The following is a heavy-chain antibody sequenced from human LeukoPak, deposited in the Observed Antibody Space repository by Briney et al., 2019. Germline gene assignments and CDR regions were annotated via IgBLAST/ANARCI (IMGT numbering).Heavy chain of an antibody. CDR2: INHSGST. J-gene: IGHJ4*02. D-gene: IGHD5-18*01. CDR3: VSPRGFSYGYFDY. CDR1: GGSFSGYY. Sequence: SETLSLTCAVYGGSFSGYYWSWIRQPPGKGLEWIGEINHSGSTNYNPSLKSRVTISADTSKNQFSLTLGSVSATDTAVYYCVSPRGFSYGYFDYWGQGALVTVSS. V-gene: IGHV4-34*01.